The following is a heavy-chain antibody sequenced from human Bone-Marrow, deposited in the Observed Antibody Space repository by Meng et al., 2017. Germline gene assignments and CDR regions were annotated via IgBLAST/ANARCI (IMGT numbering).Heavy chain of an antibody. V-gene: IGHV1-69*13. CDR2: IIPIFGTA. Sequence: SVKVSCKASGGTFSSYAISWVRQAPGQGLEWMGGIIPIFGTANYAQKFQGRVTITADESTSTAYMELSSLRSEDTAVYYCASLLRQTYDSSGYYYYDYYYGMDVWGQGTTVTVSS. D-gene: IGHD3-22*01. J-gene: IGHJ6*02. CDR1: GGTFSSYA. CDR3: ASLLRQTYDSSGYYYYDYYYGMDV.